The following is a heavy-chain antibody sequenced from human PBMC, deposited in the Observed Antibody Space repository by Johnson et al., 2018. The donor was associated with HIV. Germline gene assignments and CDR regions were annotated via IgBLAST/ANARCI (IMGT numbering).Heavy chain of an antibody. D-gene: IGHD2-15*01. Sequence: MQLVESGGGLVQPGGSLRLSCAASGFTFSIYWMSWVRQAPGKGLEWVANIKQDGSERYYVDSVKGRFTISRDYAKNSLYLQMNSLRAEDTAVYYCAMERIGGFDIWGQGTMVNVSS. V-gene: IGHV3-7*04. CDR2: IKQDGSER. CDR1: GFTFSIYW. CDR3: AMERIGGFDI. J-gene: IGHJ3*02.